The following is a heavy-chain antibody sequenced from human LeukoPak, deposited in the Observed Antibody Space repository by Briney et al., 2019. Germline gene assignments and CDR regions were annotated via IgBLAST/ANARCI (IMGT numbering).Heavy chain of an antibody. CDR2: INHSGST. Sequence: PSETLSLTCAVYGGSFSGYYWSWIHQPPGKGLEWIGEINHSGSTNYNPSLKSRVTISVDTSKNQFSLKLSSVTAADAAVYYCARGQAYYDFWSGHSSPDYWGQGTLVTVSS. D-gene: IGHD3-3*01. CDR3: ARGQAYYDFWSGHSSPDY. CDR1: GGSFSGYY. J-gene: IGHJ4*02. V-gene: IGHV4-34*01.